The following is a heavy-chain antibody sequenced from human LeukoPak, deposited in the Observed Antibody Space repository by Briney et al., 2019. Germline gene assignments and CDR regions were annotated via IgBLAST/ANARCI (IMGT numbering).Heavy chain of an antibody. D-gene: IGHD1-14*01. V-gene: IGHV3-74*01. J-gene: IGHJ4*02. Sequence: PGGSLRLSCAASGFTFSSYGMHWVRRAPGKGLVWVSRITNDGSSTTYADSVKGRFTISRDNSKNTLYLQMNSLRAEDTAVYYCAKDETSSYWGQGTLVTVSS. CDR2: ITNDGSST. CDR1: GFTFSSYG. CDR3: AKDETSSY.